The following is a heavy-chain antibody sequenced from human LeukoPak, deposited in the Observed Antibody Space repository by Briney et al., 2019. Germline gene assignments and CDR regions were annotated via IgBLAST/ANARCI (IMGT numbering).Heavy chain of an antibody. J-gene: IGHJ3*02. CDR3: ARDRWNI. CDR2: ISYDGSNK. D-gene: IGHD5-24*01. V-gene: IGHV3-30-3*01. CDR1: GFTFSSYA. Sequence: GGSLTLSCAASGFTFSSYAMHWVRQAPGKGLEWVAVISYDGSNKYYADPVKGRFTISRDNSKNTLYLQMNSLRAEDTAVYYCARDRWNIWGQGTMVTVSS.